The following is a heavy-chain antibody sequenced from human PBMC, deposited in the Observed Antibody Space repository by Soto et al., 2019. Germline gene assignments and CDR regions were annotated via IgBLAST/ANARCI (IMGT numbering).Heavy chain of an antibody. CDR2: IYYNGNT. CDR3: ARVRTGYFDY. Sequence: SETLSLTCTLSGGAINYHYWSFIRQPPGKGLEWIGYIYYNGNTNYNPSLESRVTISVDRSRNQFSLRLTSLTAADTAVYYCARVRTGYFDYWGRGALVTVSS. CDR1: GGAINYHY. V-gene: IGHV4-59*11. J-gene: IGHJ4*02. D-gene: IGHD3-9*01.